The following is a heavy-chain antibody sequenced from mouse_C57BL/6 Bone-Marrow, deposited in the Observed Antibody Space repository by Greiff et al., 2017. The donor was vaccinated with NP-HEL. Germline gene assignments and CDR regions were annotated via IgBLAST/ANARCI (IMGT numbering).Heavy chain of an antibody. CDR2: IHPNSGST. CDR3: ARWAGKYFDY. D-gene: IGHD3-3*01. V-gene: IGHV1-64*01. Sequence: QVHVKQPGAELVKPGASVKLSCKASGYTFTSYWMHWVKQRPGQGLEWIGMIHPNSGSTNYNEKFKSKATLTVDKSSSTAYMQLSSLTSEDSAVYYCARWAGKYFDYWGQGTTLTVSS. J-gene: IGHJ2*01. CDR1: GYTFTSYW.